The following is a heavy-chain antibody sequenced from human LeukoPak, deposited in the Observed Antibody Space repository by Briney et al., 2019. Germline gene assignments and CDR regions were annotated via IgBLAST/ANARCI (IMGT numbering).Heavy chain of an antibody. J-gene: IGHJ3*02. CDR2: IYPGDSDT. CDR1: GYSFTSYW. Sequence: GESLKISCKGSGYSFTSYWLGWVRQMPGKGLEWMGIIYPGDSDTRYSPSFQGQVTISADKSISTAYLQWSSLKASDTAMYYCARHTEMATIEDAFDIWGQGTMVTVSS. V-gene: IGHV5-51*01. D-gene: IGHD5-24*01. CDR3: ARHTEMATIEDAFDI.